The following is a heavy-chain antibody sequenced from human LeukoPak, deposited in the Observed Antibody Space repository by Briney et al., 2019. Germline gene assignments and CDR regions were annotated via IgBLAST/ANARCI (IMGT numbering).Heavy chain of an antibody. Sequence: PGGSLRLSCAASGFTFSSYGMHWVRQAPGKGLEWVAFIRYDGSNKYYADFVKGRFTISRDNSKNTLYLQMNSLRAEDTAVYYCARDSSSYYYYYYMDVWGKGTTVTVSS. V-gene: IGHV3-30*02. J-gene: IGHJ6*03. CDR1: GFTFSSYG. CDR2: IRYDGSNK. CDR3: ARDSSSYYYYYYMDV. D-gene: IGHD6-6*01.